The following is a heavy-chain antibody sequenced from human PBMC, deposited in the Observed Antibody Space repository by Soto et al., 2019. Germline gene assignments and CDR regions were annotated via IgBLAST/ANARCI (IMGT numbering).Heavy chain of an antibody. CDR3: AREITGYYYAMDV. J-gene: IGHJ6*02. CDR1: GGSISSFY. V-gene: IGHV4-4*07. CDR2: IYTSEVT. D-gene: IGHD3-16*01. Sequence: SETLSLTCTVSGGSISSFYWSWVRQPAGKGLEWIGRIYTSEVTNYNPSLKSRVTMSVDTSKNQFSLKLSSVTAADTAVYYCAREITGYYYAMDVWGQGTTVTVSS.